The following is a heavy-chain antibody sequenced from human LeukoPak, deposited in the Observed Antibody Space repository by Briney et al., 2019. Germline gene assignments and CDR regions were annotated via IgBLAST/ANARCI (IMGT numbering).Heavy chain of an antibody. CDR3: ARADYYGSGSYRNYYYYGMDV. D-gene: IGHD3-10*01. J-gene: IGHJ6*02. V-gene: IGHV1-2*02. CDR2: INPNSGGT. Sequence: ASVKVSCKASGYTFTGYYMHWVRQAPGQGLEWMGWINPNSGGTNYAQKFQGRVTMTRGTSISTAYMELSRLRSDDTAVYYCARADYYGSGSYRNYYYYGMDVWGQGTTVTVSS. CDR1: GYTFTGYY.